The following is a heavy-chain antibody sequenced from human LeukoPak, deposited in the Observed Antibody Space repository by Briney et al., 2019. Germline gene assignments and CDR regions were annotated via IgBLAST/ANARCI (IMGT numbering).Heavy chain of an antibody. CDR2: IYYSGST. J-gene: IGHJ4*02. Sequence: SETLSLTCAVYGGSFSGYYWSWIRQPPGKGLEWIGYIYYSGSTNYNPSLKSRVTISVDTSKNQFSLKLSSVTAADTAVYYCARLNSGYCSSTSCYDGDYWGQGTLVTVSS. CDR1: GGSFSGYY. CDR3: ARLNSGYCSSTSCYDGDY. D-gene: IGHD2-2*01. V-gene: IGHV4-59*01.